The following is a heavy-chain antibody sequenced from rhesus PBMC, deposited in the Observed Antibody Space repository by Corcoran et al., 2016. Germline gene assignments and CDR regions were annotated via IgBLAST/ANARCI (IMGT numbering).Heavy chain of an antibody. D-gene: IGHD1-44*01. J-gene: IGHJ6*01. CDR3: ARALGRGGLDS. V-gene: IGHV4S9*01. Sequence: QVQLQESGPGLVKPSETLSLTCAVSGGSISDYYYWNWIRQPPGKGLEWIGNIYGKRASTYYNPSLKCRVTISKDTSKNQFFLKLSAVTAADTAVYYCARALGRGGLDSWGQGVVVTVSS. CDR2: IYGKRAST. CDR1: GGSISDYYY.